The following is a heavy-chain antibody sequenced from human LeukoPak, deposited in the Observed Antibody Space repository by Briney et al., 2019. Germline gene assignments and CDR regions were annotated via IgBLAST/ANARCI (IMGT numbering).Heavy chain of an antibody. J-gene: IGHJ4*02. Sequence: PGGSLRLSCAASGFTFSGSAMHWVRQASGKGLEWVGRIRSKANSYATAYAASVKGRFTISRDDSKNTAYLQMNSLKTEDTAVYYCTRLLDSSGYWGQGTLVTVSS. V-gene: IGHV3-73*01. CDR3: TRLLDSSGY. CDR1: GFTFSGSA. D-gene: IGHD3-22*01. CDR2: IRSKANSYAT.